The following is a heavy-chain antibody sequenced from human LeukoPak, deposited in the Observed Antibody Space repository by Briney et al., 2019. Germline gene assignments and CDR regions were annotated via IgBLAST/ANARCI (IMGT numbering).Heavy chain of an antibody. D-gene: IGHD2-2*01. J-gene: IGHJ4*02. CDR3: AREPAAMGFDY. CDR1: DGSISSGDYY. V-gene: IGHV4-30-4*01. Sequence: SETLSLTCTVSDGSISSGDYYWSWIRQPPGKGLEWIGYIYYSGSPYYNPSLKSRVTISVDMSKNQFSLKLSSVTAADTAVYYCAREPAAMGFDYWGQGTLVTVSS. CDR2: IYYSGSP.